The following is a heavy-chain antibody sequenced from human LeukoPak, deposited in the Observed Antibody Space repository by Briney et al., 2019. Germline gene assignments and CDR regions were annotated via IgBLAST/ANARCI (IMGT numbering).Heavy chain of an antibody. Sequence: GGSLRLSCAASGFTFDDYGMSWVRQAPGKGLEWVSGINWNGGSTGYADSVKGRFTISRDNAKNSLYLQMNSLRAEDTALYCCAGDDAAVLYSSSWFLDYWGQGALVTVSS. D-gene: IGHD6-13*01. CDR3: AGDDAAVLYSSSWFLDY. V-gene: IGHV3-20*04. CDR2: INWNGGST. J-gene: IGHJ4*02. CDR1: GFTFDDYG.